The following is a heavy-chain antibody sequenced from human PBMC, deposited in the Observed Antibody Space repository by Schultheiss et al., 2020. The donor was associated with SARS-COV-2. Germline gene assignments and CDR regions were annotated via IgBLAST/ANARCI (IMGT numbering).Heavy chain of an antibody. CDR2: IHSGGNA. Sequence: GGSLRLSCAASGFIFARAWVTWVRQAPGKGLEWVLVIHSGGNAYYAASVKGRFTMSRDNSKNTVYLQMSSLRVEDTAVYYCVKDQGYGDYSKRIYYYYYGMDVWGQGTTVTVSS. V-gene: IGHV3-66*01. D-gene: IGHD4-11*01. CDR1: GFIFARAW. J-gene: IGHJ6*02. CDR3: VKDQGYGDYSKRIYYYYYGMDV.